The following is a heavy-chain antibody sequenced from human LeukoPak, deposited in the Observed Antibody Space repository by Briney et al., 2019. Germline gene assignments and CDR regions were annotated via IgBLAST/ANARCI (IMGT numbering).Heavy chain of an antibody. J-gene: IGHJ4*02. D-gene: IGHD3-10*01. V-gene: IGHV3-15*01. Sequence: GRSLRLSCAASGFTFSNAWMSWVRQAPGKGLEWVGGIKSKTDGGTTDYAAPVKGRFTISRDDSKNTLYLQMNSLNTEDTAVYYCTTPYYYGSGTITPIYYFDYWGQGTLVTVSS. CDR2: IKSKTDGGTT. CDR1: GFTFSNAW. CDR3: TTPYYYGSGTITPIYYFDY.